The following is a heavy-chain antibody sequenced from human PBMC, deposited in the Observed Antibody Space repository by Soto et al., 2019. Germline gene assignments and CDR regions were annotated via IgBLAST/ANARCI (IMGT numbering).Heavy chain of an antibody. D-gene: IGHD2-15*01. CDR1: GFTLSDYF. CDR3: ARVGNGFDI. V-gene: IGHV1-2*02. Sequence: QVQLVQSGAALRTPGASVKVSCKASGFTLSDYFIHWVRQAPGQGLEWMAWINPNSGVTKYAQNLQGRVTLTGDKSIDTVFMELSRPTSDDTAVYFCARVGNGFDIWGQGTMVTVSS. CDR2: INPNSGVT. J-gene: IGHJ3*02.